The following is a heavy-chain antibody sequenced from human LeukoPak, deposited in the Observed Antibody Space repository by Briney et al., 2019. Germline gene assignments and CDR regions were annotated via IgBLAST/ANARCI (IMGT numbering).Heavy chain of an antibody. J-gene: IGHJ6*04. CDR1: GYTFTSYA. CDR3: ARTNYYGSGSYYSPGGYYGMDV. D-gene: IGHD3-10*01. Sequence: ASVKVSCQATGYTFTSYAMHWVGQAPGQRREGMGWINAGNGNTKDSQKFQGRVTITGDTSASTAYMELSSLRSEDTAVYYCARTNYYGSGSYYSPGGYYGMDVWGKGTTVTVSS. CDR2: INAGNGNT. V-gene: IGHV1-3*01.